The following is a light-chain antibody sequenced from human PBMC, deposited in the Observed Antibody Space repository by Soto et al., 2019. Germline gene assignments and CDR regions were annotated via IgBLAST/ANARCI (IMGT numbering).Light chain of an antibody. Sequence: QSALPQHSSGSGSPGQSLTISCTGTSSDVGTYNLVSWYQQPPGKAPKLMIYDDSKRPSGVSNRFSGSKSGNTASLTISGLQAEDEADYYCCSYAGSSTFHVIFGGGTKVTVL. CDR2: DDS. CDR3: CSYAGSSTFHVI. CDR1: SSDVGTYNL. V-gene: IGLV2-23*01. J-gene: IGLJ2*01.